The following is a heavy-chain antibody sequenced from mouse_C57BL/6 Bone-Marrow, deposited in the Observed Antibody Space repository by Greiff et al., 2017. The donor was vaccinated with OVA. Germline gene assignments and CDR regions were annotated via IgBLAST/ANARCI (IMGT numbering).Heavy chain of an antibody. CDR1: GYTFTDYE. Sequence: VKLMESGAELVRPGASVTLSCKASGYTFTDYEMHWVQQTPVHGLEWIGAIDPETGGTAYNQKFKGKAILTADKSSSTAYMELRSLTSEDSAVYYCTRSYSNYGDFDYWGQGTTLTVSS. J-gene: IGHJ2*01. CDR2: IDPETGGT. CDR3: TRSYSNYGDFDY. D-gene: IGHD2-5*01. V-gene: IGHV1-15*01.